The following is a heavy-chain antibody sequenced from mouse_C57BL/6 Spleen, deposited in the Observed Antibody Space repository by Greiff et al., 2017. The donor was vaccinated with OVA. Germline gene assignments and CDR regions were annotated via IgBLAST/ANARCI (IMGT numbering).Heavy chain of an antibody. CDR3: ARVSSGYDYFDD. J-gene: IGHJ2*01. V-gene: IGHV5-4*03. CDR2: LSDGGSYT. CDR1: GFTFSSYA. Sequence: VTLMESGGGLVQPGGSLKLSCAASGFTFSSYALSWVRQTPETRLEWFAPLSDGGSYTYYPDNVKGRFTIYRDNAKNNLYLQMSHLKSEDTAMYYCARVSSGYDYFDDWGKGTTLTVSS. D-gene: IGHD3-2*02.